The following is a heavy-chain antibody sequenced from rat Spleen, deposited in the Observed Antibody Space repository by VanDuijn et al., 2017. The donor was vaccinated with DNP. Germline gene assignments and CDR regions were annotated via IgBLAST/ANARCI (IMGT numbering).Heavy chain of an antibody. CDR3: TRDFERGY. V-gene: IGHV5-20*01. CDR2: IRYDGGST. Sequence: EVRLVESGGGLVQPGGSLKLSCVASGFTFSDHYMAWVRQDPTKGLEWVAYIRYDGGSTYYGDSVKGRFTISRDNAKSTLYLQMDSLRSEDTATYYCTRDFERGYWGQGVMVTVSS. D-gene: IGHD1-11*01. CDR1: GFTFSDHY. J-gene: IGHJ2*01.